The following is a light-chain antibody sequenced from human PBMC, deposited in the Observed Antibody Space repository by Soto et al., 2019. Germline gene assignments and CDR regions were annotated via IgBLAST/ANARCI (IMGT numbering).Light chain of an antibody. CDR2: DNN. V-gene: IGLV1-51*01. CDR1: SSNIGNNY. J-gene: IGLJ1*01. Sequence: QSVLTQPPSVSAAPGQKVTISCSGSSSNIGNNYVSWYQQLPGRAPKLLIYDNNKRPSGIPDRFSGSKSGTSATLGITGLQTGDEADYYCGTWDSSLSALYVFGTGTKLTVL. CDR3: GTWDSSLSALYV.